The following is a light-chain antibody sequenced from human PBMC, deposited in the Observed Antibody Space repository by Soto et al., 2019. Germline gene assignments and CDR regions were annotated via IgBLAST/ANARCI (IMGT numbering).Light chain of an antibody. V-gene: IGKV1-5*03. CDR2: KAS. J-gene: IGKJ1*01. Sequence: DIQMTQSPSTLSASVGDRVTITCRASESISSWLAWFQQKPGKAPKLLIQKASILESGVPSRFSGSESGTEFPLTISSLQPDDVATYFCQQYSAKWSFGQGTKVEIK. CDR3: QQYSAKWS. CDR1: ESISSW.